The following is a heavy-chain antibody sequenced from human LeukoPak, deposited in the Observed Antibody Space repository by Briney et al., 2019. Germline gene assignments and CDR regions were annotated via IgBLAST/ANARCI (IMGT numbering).Heavy chain of an antibody. CDR3: ARDTYYYDSSGYYVYYFDY. D-gene: IGHD3-22*01. J-gene: IGHJ4*02. Sequence: PGGSLRLSCAASGFTFSSYGMHWVRQAPGKGLEWVSYISSGGSTIYYADSVKGRFTISRDNAKNSLYLQMNSLRAEDTAVYYCARDTYYYDSSGYYVYYFDYWGQGTLVTVSS. CDR1: GFTFSSYG. CDR2: ISSGGSTI. V-gene: IGHV3-48*04.